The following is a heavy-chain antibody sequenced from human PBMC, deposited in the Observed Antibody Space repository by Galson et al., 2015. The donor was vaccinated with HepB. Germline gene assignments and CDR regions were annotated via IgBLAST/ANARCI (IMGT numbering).Heavy chain of an antibody. V-gene: IGHV3-30-3*01. CDR3: ARENGAVGDYYDSSGYAFDI. CDR2: ISYDGSNK. D-gene: IGHD3-22*01. CDR1: GFTFSSYA. J-gene: IGHJ3*02. Sequence: SLRLSCAASGFTFSSYAMHWVRQAPGKGLEWVAVISYDGSNKYYADSVKGRFTISRDNSKNTLYLQMNSLRAEDTAVYYCARENGAVGDYYDSSGYAFDIWGQGTMVTVSS.